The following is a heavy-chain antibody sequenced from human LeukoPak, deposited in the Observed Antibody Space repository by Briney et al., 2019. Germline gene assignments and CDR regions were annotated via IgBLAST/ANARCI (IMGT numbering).Heavy chain of an antibody. CDR3: ARDGVAAKPLRNYFDS. CDR2: INPIFGAA. J-gene: IGHJ4*02. V-gene: IGHV1-69*13. CDR1: GCTFSSYS. Sequence: ASVKVSCKASGCTFSSYSISWVRQAPGQGLEWMGGINPIFGAANYAQKFQGRVTITGDESTSTAYMELRSLRSENTAVYDGARDGVAAKPLRNYFDSWGQGTLVTVSS. D-gene: IGHD2-15*01.